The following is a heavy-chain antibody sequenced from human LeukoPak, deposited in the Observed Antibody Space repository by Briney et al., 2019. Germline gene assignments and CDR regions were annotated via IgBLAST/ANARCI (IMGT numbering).Heavy chain of an antibody. CDR1: GGSISSYY. Sequence: SETLSLTCTVSGGSISSYYWSWIRQPAGKGLEWIGRIYTSGSTNYNPSLKSRVTMSVDTSKNQFSLKLSSVTAAGTAVYYCARDPTYSSSWYGHFDIWGQGTMVTVSS. V-gene: IGHV4-4*07. CDR3: ARDPTYSSSWYGHFDI. D-gene: IGHD6-13*01. J-gene: IGHJ3*02. CDR2: IYTSGST.